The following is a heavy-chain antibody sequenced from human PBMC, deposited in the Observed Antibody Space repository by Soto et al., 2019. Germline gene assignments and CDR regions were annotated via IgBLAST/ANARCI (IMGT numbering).Heavy chain of an antibody. CDR2: INSDGSST. V-gene: IGHV3-74*01. CDR3: AGGYCSGGSCYYYYYMDV. J-gene: IGHJ6*03. CDR1: GFTLSSYW. D-gene: IGHD2-15*01. Sequence: PGGSLRLSCAASGFTLSSYWMHWVRQAPGKGLVWVSRINSDGSSTSYADSVKGRFTISRDNAKNTLYLQMNSLRAEDTAVYYCAGGYCSGGSCYYYYYMDVWGKGTTVTVSS.